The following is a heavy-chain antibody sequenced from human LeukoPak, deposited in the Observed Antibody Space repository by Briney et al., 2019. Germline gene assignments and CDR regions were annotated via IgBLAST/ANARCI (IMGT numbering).Heavy chain of an antibody. V-gene: IGHV1-2*02. CDR3: ARAVRDDFWSGHNWFDP. CDR1: GYTFTGYY. J-gene: IGHJ5*02. D-gene: IGHD3-3*01. Sequence: ASVKVSCKASGYTFTGYYMHWVRPAPGQGLEWMGWINPNSGGTNYAQKFQGRVTMTRDTSISTAYMELSRLRSDDTAVYYCARAVRDDFWSGHNWFDPWGQGTLVTVSS. CDR2: INPNSGGT.